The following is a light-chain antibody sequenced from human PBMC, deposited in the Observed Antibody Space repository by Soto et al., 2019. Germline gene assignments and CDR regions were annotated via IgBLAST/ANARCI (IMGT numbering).Light chain of an antibody. CDR2: GAS. Sequence: ELVLTQSPGTLSLSPGERATLSCRASPSVSSSYLAWYQQKPGQAPRLLIYGASSRATGIPDRFSGSGYVTDVTQTNNRFEPEVFAVYYCKQSCSTPYTFGQGTKLEMK. V-gene: IGKV3-20*01. CDR1: PSVSSSY. CDR3: KQSCSTPYT. J-gene: IGKJ2*01.